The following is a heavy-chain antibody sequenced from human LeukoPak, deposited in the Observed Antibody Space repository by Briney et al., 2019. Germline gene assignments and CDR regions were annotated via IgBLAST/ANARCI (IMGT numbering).Heavy chain of an antibody. CDR1: GFTFSNAW. V-gene: IGHV3-15*01. D-gene: IGHD6-19*01. J-gene: IGHJ4*02. CDR3: TRGSSGWYFDY. Sequence: GGSLRLSCAASGFTFSNAWMTWVRQAPGKGLEWVGRIKSNADGGTTDYASPVKQRFTISRDDSKNTLFLQMNSLKTEDTAVYYCTRGSSGWYFDYWGQGTLVTVSS. CDR2: IKSNADGGTT.